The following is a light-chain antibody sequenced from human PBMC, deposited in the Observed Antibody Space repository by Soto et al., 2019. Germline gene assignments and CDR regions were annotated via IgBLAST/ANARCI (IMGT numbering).Light chain of an antibody. CDR1: TGAVASGHW. V-gene: IGLV7-46*01. CDR3: MLLHSGARI. CDR2: DTN. J-gene: IGLJ2*01. Sequence: QAVVSHEPSLTLAPGGTVSLICWSSTGAVASGHWPYWFQQKPGQAPRTLIFDTNSRHSLTPARFSGSLLGGKADLALSGARPVEEADYFCMLLHSGARIFGGGIKVTVL.